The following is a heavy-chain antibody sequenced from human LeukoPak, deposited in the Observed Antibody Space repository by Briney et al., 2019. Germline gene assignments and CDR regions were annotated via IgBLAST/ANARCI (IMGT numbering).Heavy chain of an antibody. V-gene: IGHV3-23*01. Sequence: GGSLRLSCAASGFTFSSYAMSWVRQAPGKGLEWVSAISGSGGSTYYADSVKGRFTISRDNSKNTLYLQMNSLRAEDTAVYYCAATMVRGVIMGLFDYWGQGTLVTVSS. D-gene: IGHD3-10*01. CDR3: AATMVRGVIMGLFDY. CDR2: ISGSGGST. J-gene: IGHJ4*02. CDR1: GFTFSSYA.